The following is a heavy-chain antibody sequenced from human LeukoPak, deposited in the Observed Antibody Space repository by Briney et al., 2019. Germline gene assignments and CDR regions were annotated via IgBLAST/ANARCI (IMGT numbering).Heavy chain of an antibody. CDR3: ARGRDYVSRGFDY. CDR1: GGSFSGYY. CDR2: INHSGST. D-gene: IGHD3-16*01. J-gene: IGHJ4*02. V-gene: IGHV4-34*01. Sequence: SETLSLTCAVYGGSFSGYYWSWIRQPPGKGLEWIGEINHSGSTNYNPSLKSRVTISVDTFKNQFSLKLSSVTAADTAVYYCARGRDYVSRGFDYWGQGTLVTVSS.